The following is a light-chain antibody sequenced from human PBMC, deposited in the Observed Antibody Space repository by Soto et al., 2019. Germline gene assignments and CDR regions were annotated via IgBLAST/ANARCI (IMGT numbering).Light chain of an antibody. Sequence: QSVLTQPPSASGTPGQRVTISCSGSSSNIGSNTVNWYQQLPGTAPKLLIYSNNQRPSGVPYRFSGSKSGCSASLAISGRQSEDEADYYCAAWYDSLNGWVFGGGTQLTVL. CDR3: AAWYDSLNGWV. V-gene: IGLV1-44*01. CDR2: SNN. CDR1: SSNIGSNT. J-gene: IGLJ3*02.